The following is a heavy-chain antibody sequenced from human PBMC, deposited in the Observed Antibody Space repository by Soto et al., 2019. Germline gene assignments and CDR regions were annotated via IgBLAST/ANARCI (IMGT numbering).Heavy chain of an antibody. CDR3: AKACPSGGNCFYFDY. Sequence: GGSLRLSCAASGFTFSSNGMHWVRQAPGKGLEWVAVISSDGSNKYYANSMKGRFTISRDNSKNTLYLQMNSLRPEDTAVYYSAKACPSGGNCFYFDYWGQGTLVTVS. V-gene: IGHV3-30*18. CDR2: ISSDGSNK. D-gene: IGHD2-15*01. CDR1: GFTFSSNG. J-gene: IGHJ4*02.